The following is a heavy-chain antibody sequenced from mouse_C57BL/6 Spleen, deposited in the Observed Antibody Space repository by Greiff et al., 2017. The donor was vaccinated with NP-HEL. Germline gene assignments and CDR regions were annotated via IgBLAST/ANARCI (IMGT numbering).Heavy chain of an antibody. D-gene: IGHD1-1*01. CDR3: ARDITTVVARAMDY. V-gene: IGHV1-72*01. CDR1: GYTFTSYW. Sequence: QVQLKQPGAELVKPGASVKLSCKASGYTFTSYWMHWVKQRPGRGLEWIGRIDPNSGGTKYNEKFKSKATLTVDKPSSTAYMQLSSLTSEDSAVYYCARDITTVVARAMDYWGQGTSVTVSS. CDR2: IDPNSGGT. J-gene: IGHJ4*01.